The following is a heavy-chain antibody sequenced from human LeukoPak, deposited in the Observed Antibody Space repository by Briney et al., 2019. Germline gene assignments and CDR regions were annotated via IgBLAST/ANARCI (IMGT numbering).Heavy chain of an antibody. CDR3: ATGYPPNFDY. J-gene: IGHJ4*02. V-gene: IGHV4-34*01. CDR2: INHSGST. Sequence: SETLSLTCAVYGGSLSGYYWSWIRQPPGKGLEWIGEINHSGSTNYNPSLKSRVTISVDTSKNQFSLKLSSVTAADTAVYYCATGYPPNFDYWGQGTLVTVSS. CDR1: GGSLSGYY. D-gene: IGHD3-16*02.